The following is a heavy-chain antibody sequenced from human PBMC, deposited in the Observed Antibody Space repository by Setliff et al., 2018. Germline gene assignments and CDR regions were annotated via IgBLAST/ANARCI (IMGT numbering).Heavy chain of an antibody. J-gene: IGHJ4*02. D-gene: IGHD3-22*01. V-gene: IGHV4-30-4*08. CDR2: IYSSGST. CDR3: ARESRYYYDNLGTLDY. Sequence: PSETLSLTCTVSGGSISSGDYYWSWIRQPPGKGLAWIGYIYSSGSTYYDPSLKSRVSISVDTSKNQFSLKLSSVTAADTAVHYCARESRYYYDNLGTLDYWGQGTLVTVSS. CDR1: GGSISSGDYY.